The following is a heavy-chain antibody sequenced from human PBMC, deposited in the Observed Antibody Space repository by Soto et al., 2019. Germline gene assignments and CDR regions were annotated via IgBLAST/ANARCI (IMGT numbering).Heavy chain of an antibody. CDR3: ACGGITMVRGVIGFDGMDV. J-gene: IGHJ6*02. Sequence: GGSLRLSCAASGFTFSSYAMSWVRQAPGKGLEWVSAISGSGGSTYYADSVKGRFTISRDNSKNTLYLQMNSLRAEDTAVYYCACGGITMVRGVIGFDGMDVWGQGTTVTVSS. V-gene: IGHV3-23*01. CDR2: ISGSGGST. CDR1: GFTFSSYA. D-gene: IGHD3-10*01.